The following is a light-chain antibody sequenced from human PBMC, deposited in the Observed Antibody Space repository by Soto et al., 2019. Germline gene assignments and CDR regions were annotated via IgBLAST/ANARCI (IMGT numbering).Light chain of an antibody. CDR2: EVN. J-gene: IGLJ1*01. Sequence: QSVLTQPASVSGSPGQSITISCTGTSSDVGGYNFVSWYQQHPGKAPKLMIYEVNNRPSGVSNRFSGSVSGNTASLTVSGLQAEDEAEYFCCSSAPESTYVFGTGTKLTVL. CDR3: CSSAPESTYV. V-gene: IGLV2-14*01. CDR1: SSDVGGYNF.